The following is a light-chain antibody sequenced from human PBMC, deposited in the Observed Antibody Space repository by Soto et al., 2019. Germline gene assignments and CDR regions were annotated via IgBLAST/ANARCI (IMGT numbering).Light chain of an antibody. CDR3: QQYGSSLLT. Sequence: EIVLTQSPGTLSLSPGERATLSCRASQSVSSSYLAWYQQKPGQAPRLLIYGTSIRAIDIPDRFSGSGSGTDFTLTISRLEREDFAVYYCQQYGSSLLTFGGGTKVEIK. V-gene: IGKV3-20*01. J-gene: IGKJ4*01. CDR2: GTS. CDR1: QSVSSSY.